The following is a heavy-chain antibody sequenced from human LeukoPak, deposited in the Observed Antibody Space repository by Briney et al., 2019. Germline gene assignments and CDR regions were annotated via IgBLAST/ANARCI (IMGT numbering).Heavy chain of an antibody. Sequence: PSETLSLTCTVSGGSISSSSYYWGWIRQPPGKGLEWIGSIYYSGSTYHNPSLKSRVTISVDTSKNQFSLKLSSVTAADTAVYYCARAPNTFGGVIAPYYFDYWGQGTLVTVSS. CDR2: IYYSGST. CDR3: ARAPNTFGGVIAPYYFDY. CDR1: GGSISSSSYY. D-gene: IGHD3-16*02. J-gene: IGHJ4*02. V-gene: IGHV4-39*07.